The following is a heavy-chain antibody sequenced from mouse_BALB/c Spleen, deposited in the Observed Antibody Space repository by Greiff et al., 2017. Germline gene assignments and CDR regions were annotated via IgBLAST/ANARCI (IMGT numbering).Heavy chain of an antibody. V-gene: IGHV5-6-5*01. CDR2: ISSGGST. CDR3: ARAIYDGYSYYAMDY. CDR1: GFTFSSYA. J-gene: IGHJ4*01. Sequence: EVKVEESGGGLVKPGGSLKLSCAASGFTFSSYAMSWVRQTPEKRLEWVASISSGGSTYYPDSVKGRFTISRDNARNILYLQMSSLRSEDTAMYYCARAIYDGYSYYAMDYWGQGTSVTVSS. D-gene: IGHD2-3*01.